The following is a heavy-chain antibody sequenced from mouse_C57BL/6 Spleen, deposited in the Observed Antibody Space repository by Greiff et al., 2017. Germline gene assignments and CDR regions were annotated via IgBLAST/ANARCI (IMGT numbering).Heavy chain of an antibody. CDR1: GFTFSDYG. CDR2: ISSGSSTI. D-gene: IGHD1-1*01. J-gene: IGHJ4*01. CDR3: ARWLDYYGSSDYAMDY. Sequence: EVQRVESGGGLVKPGGSLKLSCAASGFTFSDYGMHWVRQAPEKGLEWVAYISSGSSTIYYADTVKGRFTISIDNAQNTLFLQMTRLRSEDPAVYYCARWLDYYGSSDYAMDYWGQGTSVTVSS. V-gene: IGHV5-17*01.